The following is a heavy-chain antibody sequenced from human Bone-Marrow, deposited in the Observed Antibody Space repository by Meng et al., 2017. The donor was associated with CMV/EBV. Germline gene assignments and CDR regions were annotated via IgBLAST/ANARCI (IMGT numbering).Heavy chain of an antibody. CDR1: GFTFSPYS. D-gene: IGHD1-26*01. Sequence: GGSLRLSCVASGFTFSPYSMNWVRQAPGKGLEWVSSISSSSTYIHYADSGKGRFTHTRDNAKGSLYLQMNSLRAEDTAVYYCASREGGYWGQGTLVTVSS. J-gene: IGHJ4*02. CDR2: ISSSSTYI. V-gene: IGHV3-21*01. CDR3: ASREGGY.